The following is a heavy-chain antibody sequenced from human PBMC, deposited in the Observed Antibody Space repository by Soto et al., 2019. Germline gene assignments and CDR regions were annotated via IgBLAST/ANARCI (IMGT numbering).Heavy chain of an antibody. Sequence: SETLSLTCVVNGASFSGYSWNWIRQPPGKGLEWIGEINPSGGTKYSPSLKSRVSISVDSSKNQFSLKLTSVTSADTAEYYCARGSMIFGVVALSNWFDPWGQGTLVTVS. D-gene: IGHD3-3*01. V-gene: IGHV4-34*01. CDR3: ARGSMIFGVVALSNWFDP. J-gene: IGHJ5*02. CDR1: GASFSGYS. CDR2: INPSGGT.